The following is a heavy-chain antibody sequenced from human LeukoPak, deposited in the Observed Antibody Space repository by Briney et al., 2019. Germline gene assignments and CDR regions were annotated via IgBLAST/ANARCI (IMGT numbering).Heavy chain of an antibody. Sequence: PSETLSLTCAVYGGSFSGYYWSWIRQPPGKGLEWIGEINHSGSTNYNPSLKSRVTISVDTSKNQFSLKLSSVTAADTAVYYCARARYCSGGSCRVDYWGQGTLVTVSP. CDR1: GGSFSGYY. D-gene: IGHD2-15*01. V-gene: IGHV4-34*01. CDR2: INHSGST. J-gene: IGHJ4*02. CDR3: ARARYCSGGSCRVDY.